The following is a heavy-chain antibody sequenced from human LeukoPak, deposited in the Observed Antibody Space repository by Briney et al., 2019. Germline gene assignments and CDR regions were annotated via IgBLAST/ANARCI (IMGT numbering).Heavy chain of an antibody. D-gene: IGHD3-10*01. V-gene: IGHV4-4*07. Sequence: PSETLSHSCTVSGGSISSYYWSWIRQPAGKGLEWIGRIYTSGSTNYNPSLKSRVTMSVDTSKNQFSLKLSSVTAADTAVYYCARDAYYYGSGSYDPNYYYYMDVWGKGTTVTVSS. CDR1: GGSISSYY. J-gene: IGHJ6*03. CDR3: ARDAYYYGSGSYDPNYYYYMDV. CDR2: IYTSGST.